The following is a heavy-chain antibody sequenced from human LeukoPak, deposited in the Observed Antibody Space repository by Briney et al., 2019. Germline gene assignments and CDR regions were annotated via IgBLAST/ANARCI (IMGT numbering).Heavy chain of an antibody. D-gene: IGHD3-22*01. Sequence: PSETLSLTCTVSGGSISTYYWSWIRQPAGKRLEWIGRVYTSGTTTYNPSLKSRVTISVDTSKNQFSLNLRSVTAADTAVYFCARKVANHYEISAYYYSYFYMDVWGNGTTVAVSS. V-gene: IGHV4-4*07. CDR2: VYTSGTT. CDR1: GGSISTYY. J-gene: IGHJ6*03. CDR3: ARKVANHYEISAYYYSYFYMDV.